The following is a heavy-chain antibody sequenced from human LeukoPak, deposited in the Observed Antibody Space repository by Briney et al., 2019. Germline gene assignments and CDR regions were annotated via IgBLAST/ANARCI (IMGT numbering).Heavy chain of an antibody. Sequence: GGSLRLSCAASGSTFSSYTMHWIRQAPGKGLEWVSVIAGSDGFTQYADSVKGRFTISRDNSKNTVYLQMNRLRVEDTALYYCVRSLDYWGQGTLVTVSS. CDR2: IAGSDGFT. CDR3: VRSLDY. V-gene: IGHV3-23*01. J-gene: IGHJ4*02. CDR1: GSTFSSYT.